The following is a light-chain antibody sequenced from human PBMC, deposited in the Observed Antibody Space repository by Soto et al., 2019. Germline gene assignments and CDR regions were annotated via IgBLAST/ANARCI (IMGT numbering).Light chain of an antibody. J-gene: IGKJ1*01. V-gene: IGKV3-20*01. Sequence: EVVLTQSPGTLSLSPGERVTLSCGASQSVPANYLAWYQQKPGQAPRLLIYGASNRATGIPDRFSGSGSGTAFTLTVSRLEPEDFAVYFCLQYGTPWWTFGQGARVEIE. CDR1: QSVPANY. CDR2: GAS. CDR3: LQYGTPWWT.